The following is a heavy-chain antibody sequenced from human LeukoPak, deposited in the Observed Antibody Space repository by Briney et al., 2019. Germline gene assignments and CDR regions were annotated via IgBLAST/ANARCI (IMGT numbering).Heavy chain of an antibody. D-gene: IGHD2-2*02. Sequence: ASVKVSCKASGGTFSSYAISWVRQATGQGLEWMGWMNPNSGNTGYAQKFQGRVTITRNTSISTAYMELSSLRSEDTAVYYCARRGYCSSTSCYKGRAFDIWGQGTMVTVSS. CDR2: MNPNSGNT. CDR3: ARRGYCSSTSCYKGRAFDI. CDR1: GGTFSSYA. J-gene: IGHJ3*02. V-gene: IGHV1-8*03.